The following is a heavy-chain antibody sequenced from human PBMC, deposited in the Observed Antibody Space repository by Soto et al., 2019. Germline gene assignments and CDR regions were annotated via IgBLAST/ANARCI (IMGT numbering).Heavy chain of an antibody. CDR3: AREGQELRD. J-gene: IGHJ4*01. D-gene: IGHD6-13*01. CDR2: IFHDGRT. Sequence: QVQLQESGPGLVKPSGTLSLTCAVSGASISSTNWWSWVRQFPGKGLEWIGEIFHDGRTNYNPSLKSRVTRSVSKAKNHCSLELTSVTAADTAIYYCAREGQELRDWGHGTLVTVSS. CDR1: GASISSTNW. V-gene: IGHV4-4*02.